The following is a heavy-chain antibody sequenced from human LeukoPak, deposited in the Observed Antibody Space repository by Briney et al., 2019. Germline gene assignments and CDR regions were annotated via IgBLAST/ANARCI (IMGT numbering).Heavy chain of an antibody. Sequence: PSETLSLTCAVYGGSFSGYYWSWIRQPPGKGLEWIGEINHSGSTNYNPSLKSRVTISVDTSKNQFSLRLSSVTDADTAIYYCARLYCGADCSIDYWGQGTLVTVFS. V-gene: IGHV4-34*01. CDR2: INHSGST. CDR1: GGSFSGYY. CDR3: ARLYCGADCSIDY. D-gene: IGHD2-21*02. J-gene: IGHJ4*02.